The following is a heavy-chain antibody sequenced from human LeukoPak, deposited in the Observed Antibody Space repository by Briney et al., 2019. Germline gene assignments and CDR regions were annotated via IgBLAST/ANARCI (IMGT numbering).Heavy chain of an antibody. CDR3: ARVEIVLNLHWFDP. J-gene: IGHJ5*02. CDR1: GYTFTSYG. Sequence: ASVKVSCKASGYTFTSYGISWVRQAPGQGLEWMGWISAYNGNTNYAQKLQGRVTMTTDTSTSTAYMELRSLRSDDTAVYYCARVEIVLNLHWFDPWGQGTLVAVSS. V-gene: IGHV1-18*01. D-gene: IGHD2-8*01. CDR2: ISAYNGNT.